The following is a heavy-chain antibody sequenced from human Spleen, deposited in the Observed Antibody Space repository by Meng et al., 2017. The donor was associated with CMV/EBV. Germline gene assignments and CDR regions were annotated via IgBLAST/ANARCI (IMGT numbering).Heavy chain of an antibody. V-gene: IGHV3-23*01. CDR2: ISGSGGST. D-gene: IGHD2-2*01. CDR3: ATQSRYCSSPSCSSFDY. J-gene: IGHJ4*02. Sequence: GGSLRLSCAASGFTFSSYAMGWVRQAPGKGLEWVSGISGSGGSTYYADSVKGRFTISRDNSKNTLYLQMNSLRAEDTAVYYCATQSRYCSSPSCSSFDYWGQGTLVTVSS. CDR1: GFTFSSYA.